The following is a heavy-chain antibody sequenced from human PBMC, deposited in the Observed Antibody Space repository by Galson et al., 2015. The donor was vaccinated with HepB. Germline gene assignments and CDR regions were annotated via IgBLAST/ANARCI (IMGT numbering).Heavy chain of an antibody. CDR1: GDSVSSNSAA. J-gene: IGHJ4*02. Sequence: CAISGDSVSSNSAAWNWIRQSPSRGLEWLGRTYYRSKWYNDYAVSVKSRITINPDTSKNQLSLQLNSVTPEDTAVYYCARDQFEWGIAVAGTLDYWGQGTLVTVSS. CDR2: TYYRSKWYN. V-gene: IGHV6-1*01. D-gene: IGHD6-19*01. CDR3: ARDQFEWGIAVAGTLDY.